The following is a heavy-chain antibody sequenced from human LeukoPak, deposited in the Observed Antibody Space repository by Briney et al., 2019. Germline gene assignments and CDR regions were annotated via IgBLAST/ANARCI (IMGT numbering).Heavy chain of an antibody. CDR1: GYTFTELS. CDR2: FDPEDGET. V-gene: IGHV1-24*01. Sequence: ASVKVSCKVSGYTFTELSMHWVRQAPGKGLEWMGGFDPEDGETIYAQKFQGRVTMTEDTSTDTAYMELSSLRSEDTAVYYCATYRFDYYDSSGYSPAFDYWGQGTLVTVSS. J-gene: IGHJ4*02. CDR3: ATYRFDYYDSSGYSPAFDY. D-gene: IGHD3-22*01.